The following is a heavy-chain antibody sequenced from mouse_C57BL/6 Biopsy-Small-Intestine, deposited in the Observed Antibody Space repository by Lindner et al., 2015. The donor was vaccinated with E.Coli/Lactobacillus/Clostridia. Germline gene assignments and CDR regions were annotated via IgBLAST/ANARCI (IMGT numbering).Heavy chain of an antibody. CDR1: GYPFTTNG. Sequence: SVKVSCKASGYPFTTNGISWVRQAPGQGLEWMGWISANSGNTIYAKKVQGRVTLTTNTSTTTAYMELRTLTSDDTAVYYCARDKEYTMDVRGQGTTVTVSS. CDR3: ARDKEYTMDV. J-gene: IGHJ1*01. CDR2: ISANSGNT. V-gene: IGHV1-55*01. D-gene: IGHD1-1*02.